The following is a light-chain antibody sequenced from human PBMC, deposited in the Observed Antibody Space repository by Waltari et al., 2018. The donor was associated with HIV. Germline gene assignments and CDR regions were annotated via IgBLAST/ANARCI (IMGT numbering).Light chain of an antibody. Sequence: EIVMTQSPATLSVSPGERATLSCRASQGVSSNLAWYQHKPGQAPRLLIYDASTRATGIPARFSGSGSGTEFTLTISSLQSEDFAVYYCQQYNSWPGTFGQGTKVEIK. CDR1: QGVSSN. CDR3: QQYNSWPGT. V-gene: IGKV3-15*01. J-gene: IGKJ1*01. CDR2: DAS.